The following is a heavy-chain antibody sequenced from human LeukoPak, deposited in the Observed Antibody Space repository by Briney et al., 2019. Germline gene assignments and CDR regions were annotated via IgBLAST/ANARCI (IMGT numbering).Heavy chain of an antibody. D-gene: IGHD4-17*01. V-gene: IGHV1-46*01. CDR3: ARGAGNYGDAFDI. CDR2: ISPSGGST. J-gene: IGHJ3*02. CDR1: GYTFTSYY. Sequence: ASVKVSCKASGYTFTSYYMHWVRQAPGQGLEWMGIISPSGGSTSYAQKFQGRVTMTRDMSTSTVYMELSSLRSEDTAVYYCARGAGNYGDAFDIWGQGTMVTVSS.